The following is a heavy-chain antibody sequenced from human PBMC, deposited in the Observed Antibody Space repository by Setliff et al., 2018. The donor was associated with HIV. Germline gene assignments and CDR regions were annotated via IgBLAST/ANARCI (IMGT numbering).Heavy chain of an antibody. V-gene: IGHV4-4*07. Sequence: PSETLSLTCTVSGGSINNYFWSWIRQSPGRGLEWIGRIYTRGNTNYNPSLKSRVTMSVDTSKNQFSLKLNSLIAADTAVYFCARGGPDYYDYPYFDSWGQGTLVTVSS. CDR2: IYTRGNT. D-gene: IGHD3-22*01. J-gene: IGHJ4*02. CDR1: GGSINNYF. CDR3: ARGGPDYYDYPYFDS.